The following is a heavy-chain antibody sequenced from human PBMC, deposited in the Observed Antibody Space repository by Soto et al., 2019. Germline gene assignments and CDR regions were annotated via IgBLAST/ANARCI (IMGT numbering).Heavy chain of an antibody. J-gene: IGHJ4*02. CDR2: INHSGST. V-gene: IGHV4-34*01. CDR3: ASGVHTVTPKD. Sequence: QVQLQQWGAGLLKPSETLSLTCAVYGGSFSGYYWSWIRQPPGKGLEWIGEINHSGSTNYNPSLKSRVTISVDTSKSQFSLKLSSVNDADTAVYYGASGVHTVTPKDWGQGTLVTVSS. CDR1: GGSFSGYY. D-gene: IGHD4-4*01.